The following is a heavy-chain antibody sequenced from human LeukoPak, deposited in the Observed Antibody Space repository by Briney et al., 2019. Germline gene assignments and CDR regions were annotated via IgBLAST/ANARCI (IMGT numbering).Heavy chain of an antibody. J-gene: IGHJ4*02. Sequence: SETLSLICTVSGGSISSYYWSWIRQPPGKGLEWIGYIYYSGSTNYNPSLKSRVTISVDTSKNQFSLKLSSVTAADTAVYYCAGSGYYYDLDYWGQGTLVTVSS. D-gene: IGHD3-22*01. V-gene: IGHV4-59*08. CDR3: AGSGYYYDLDY. CDR1: GGSISSYY. CDR2: IYYSGST.